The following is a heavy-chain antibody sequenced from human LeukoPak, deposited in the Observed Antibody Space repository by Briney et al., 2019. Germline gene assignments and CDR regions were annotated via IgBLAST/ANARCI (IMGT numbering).Heavy chain of an antibody. CDR3: ARARSAAGNFDY. CDR1: GGSISSGGFY. CDR2: IYYSGST. J-gene: IGHJ4*02. V-gene: IGHV4-31*03. Sequence: SETLSLTCTVSGGSISSGGFYWSWIRRHPGKGLEWIGYIYYSGSTYYNPSLKSRVTISADTSKNQFSLKLSSVTAADTAVYYCARARSAAGNFDYWGQGTLVTVSS. D-gene: IGHD6-13*01.